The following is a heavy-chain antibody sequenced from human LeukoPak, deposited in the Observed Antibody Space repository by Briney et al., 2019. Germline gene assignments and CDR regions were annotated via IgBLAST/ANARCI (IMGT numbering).Heavy chain of an antibody. V-gene: IGHV3-33*06. CDR3: AKDSGSWYGFYYDSSGYLAK. Sequence: GRSLRLSCAASGFTFSSYGMHWVRQAPGKGLEWVAVIWYDGSNKYYADSVKGRFTISRDNSKNTLYLQMNSLRAEDTAVYYCAKDSGSWYGFYYDSSGYLAKWGQGTLVTVSS. J-gene: IGHJ4*02. CDR1: GFTFSSYG. D-gene: IGHD3-22*01. CDR2: IWYDGSNK.